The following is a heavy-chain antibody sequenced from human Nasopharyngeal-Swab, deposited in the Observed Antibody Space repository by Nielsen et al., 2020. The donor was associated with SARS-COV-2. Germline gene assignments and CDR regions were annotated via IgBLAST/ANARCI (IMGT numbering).Heavy chain of an antibody. CDR1: GFTFSSYS. CDR3: ARDAILEGWYPAYFDY. CDR2: ISSSSSYI. J-gene: IGHJ4*02. V-gene: IGHV3-21*04. Sequence: GGSLRLSCAASGFTFSSYSMNWVRQAPGKGLEWVSSISSSSSYIYYADSVKGRFTIPRDNAKNSLYLQMNSLRAEDTAVYYCARDAILEGWYPAYFDYWGQGTLVTVSS. D-gene: IGHD6-19*01.